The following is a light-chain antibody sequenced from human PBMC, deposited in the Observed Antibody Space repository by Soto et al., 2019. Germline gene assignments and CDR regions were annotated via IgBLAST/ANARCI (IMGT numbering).Light chain of an antibody. CDR3: QQSHNWPRT. V-gene: IGKV3-11*01. CDR1: QSVSRH. CDR2: EAS. Sequence: EIVLTQSPATLSLSPGERATLSCRASQSVSRHLAWYQQRPGQAPRLLISEASNRATGIPARFSGSGSGTDFTLTISSLEPEDFAVYYCQQSHNWPRTFGQGTKVDIK. J-gene: IGKJ1*01.